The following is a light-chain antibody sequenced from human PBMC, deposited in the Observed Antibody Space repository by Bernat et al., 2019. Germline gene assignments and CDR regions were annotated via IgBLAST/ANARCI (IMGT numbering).Light chain of an antibody. J-gene: IGKJ1*01. CDR3: QQSYSTPRT. CDR2: AAS. Sequence: DIQMTQSPSSLSASVGDRVTITCRASQSISSYLNWYQQKPGKAPKLLIYAASRLQSGVPSRFSGSGSGPDFNLTISSLQPEDFATYYCQQSYSTPRTFGQGTKVEIK. V-gene: IGKV1-39*01. CDR1: QSISSY.